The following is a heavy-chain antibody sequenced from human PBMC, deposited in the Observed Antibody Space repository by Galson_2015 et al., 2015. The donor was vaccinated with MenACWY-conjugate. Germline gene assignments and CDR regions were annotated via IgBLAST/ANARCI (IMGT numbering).Heavy chain of an antibody. CDR1: GFTFSNYA. D-gene: IGHD3-22*01. CDR2: INAGGGNT. Sequence: SLRLSCAASGFTFSNYAMTWVRQAPGKGLEWVSTINAGGGNTHYADSVKGRFTISRDISKNTLYLQMNSLRPEDTAMYYCAKSGSSASRDYFDYRGHASLVAVSS. J-gene: IGHJ4*01. V-gene: IGHV3-23*01. CDR3: AKSGSSASRDYFDY.